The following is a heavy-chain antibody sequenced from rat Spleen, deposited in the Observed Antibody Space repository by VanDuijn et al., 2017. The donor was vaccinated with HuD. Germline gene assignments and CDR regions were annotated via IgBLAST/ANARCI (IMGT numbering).Heavy chain of an antibody. CDR1: GFTFSDYY. Sequence: EVQLVESDGGLVQPGRSLKLSCAASGFTFSDYYMAWVRQAPTKGLEWVATISYDGSSTYYRDSVKGRFTISRDNAKSPLYLQMDSLRSEDTATYYCAETATSGYFDYWGQGVMVTVSS. CDR2: ISYDGSST. D-gene: IGHD4-2*01. V-gene: IGHV5-29*01. CDR3: AETATSGYFDY. J-gene: IGHJ2*01.